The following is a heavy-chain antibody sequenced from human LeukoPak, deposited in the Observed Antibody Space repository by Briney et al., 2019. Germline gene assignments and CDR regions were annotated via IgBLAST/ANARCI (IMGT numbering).Heavy chain of an antibody. Sequence: GGSLRLSCAASGFAFSDEYMSWIRQAPGKGLEWISCVSNSGSSIYYADSVKGRFSISRDNVKNSLYLQMNSLRVEDTAVYYCARDGAYSASNFWGQGTMVAVSS. D-gene: IGHD6-13*01. V-gene: IGHV3-11*01. J-gene: IGHJ3*01. CDR2: VSNSGSSI. CDR1: GFAFSDEY. CDR3: ARDGAYSASNF.